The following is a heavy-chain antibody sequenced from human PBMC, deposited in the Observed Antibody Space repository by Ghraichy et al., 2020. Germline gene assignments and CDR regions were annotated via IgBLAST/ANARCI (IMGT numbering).Heavy chain of an antibody. J-gene: IGHJ5*02. CDR2: ISYNGNT. V-gene: IGHV4-39*01. CDR3: ARHHVVVTGNPNWFEP. D-gene: IGHD2-21*02. CDR1: GASISSNIYY. Sequence: SETLSLTCTVSGASISSNIYYWGWIRQTPGEGLEWIGSISYNGNTYYDPSLESRVTMSVDTSKNQFSLRLSSVTAADTAVYYCARHHVVVTGNPNWFEPWGQGTLVTVSS.